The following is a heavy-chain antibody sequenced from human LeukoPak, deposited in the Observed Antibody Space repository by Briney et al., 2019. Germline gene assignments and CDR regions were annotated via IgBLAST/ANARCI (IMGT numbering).Heavy chain of an antibody. D-gene: IGHD3-9*01. CDR1: GFTFSSYG. CDR2: ISGPGVTT. J-gene: IGHJ4*02. CDR3: AKDGLRYFDWLT. Sequence: GGSLRLSCAASGFTFSSYGMSWVRQAPGKGLEWVSAISGPGVTTYYADSVKGRFTISRDNSKNTLYLQMNSVRAEDTAAYYCAKDGLRYFDWLTWGQGTLVTVSS. V-gene: IGHV3-23*01.